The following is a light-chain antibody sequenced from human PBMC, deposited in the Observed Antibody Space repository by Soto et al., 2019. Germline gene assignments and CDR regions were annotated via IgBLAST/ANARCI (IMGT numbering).Light chain of an antibody. J-gene: IGKJ4*01. CDR1: QSVSSY. CDR3: QQRSNWPSLT. CDR2: DAS. V-gene: IGKV3-11*01. Sequence: EFVLTQSPATLSLSPGERATLSCRASQSVSSYLAWYQQQPGQAPRLLIYDASNRATGIPARFSGSGSGTDFTLTISSLEPEDFAVYYCQQRSNWPSLTFGGGTKVEIK.